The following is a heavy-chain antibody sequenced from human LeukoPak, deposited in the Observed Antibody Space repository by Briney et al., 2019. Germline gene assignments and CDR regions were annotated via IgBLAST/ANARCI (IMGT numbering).Heavy chain of an antibody. CDR3: ARDIGGSYSAIDY. Sequence: GGSLRLSCAGSGFTFSFYSLNWVRQAPGRGLEWVSFISGSGSDIFYADSVKGRFTISRDNAKKSVYLQMESLRGDDTAVYYCARDIGGSYSAIDYWGQGTLVTVSS. D-gene: IGHD1-26*01. V-gene: IGHV3-21*05. CDR2: ISGSGSDI. CDR1: GFTFSFYS. J-gene: IGHJ4*02.